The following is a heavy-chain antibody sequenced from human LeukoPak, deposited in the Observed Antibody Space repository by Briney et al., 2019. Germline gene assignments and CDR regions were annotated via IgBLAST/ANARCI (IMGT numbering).Heavy chain of an antibody. CDR1: GGTFSSYA. CDR2: IIPTFGTA. CDR3: ARDGKRSPRDFWSGYHDC. V-gene: IGHV1-69*05. D-gene: IGHD3-3*01. Sequence: ASVKVSCKASGGTFSSYAISWVRQAPGQGLEWMGRIIPTFGTANYAQKFQGRVTITTDESTSTAYMELSSLRSEDTAVYYCARDGKRSPRDFWSGYHDCWGQGTLVTVSS. J-gene: IGHJ4*02.